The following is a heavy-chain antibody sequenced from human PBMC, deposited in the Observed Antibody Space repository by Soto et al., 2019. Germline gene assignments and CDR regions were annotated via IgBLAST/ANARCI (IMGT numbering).Heavy chain of an antibody. V-gene: IGHV3-23*01. J-gene: IGHJ3*01. CDR2: ISGSGGST. D-gene: IGHD3-9*01. CDR1: GFTFSSYA. Sequence: SLRLSCAASGFTFSSYAMSWVRQAPGKGLEWVSAISGSGGSTYYADSVKGRFTISRDNSKNTLYLQMNSLRAEDTAVYYCAKDQMYYDILTGSGAFDFWGQGTMVTVSS. CDR3: AKDQMYYDILTGSGAFDF.